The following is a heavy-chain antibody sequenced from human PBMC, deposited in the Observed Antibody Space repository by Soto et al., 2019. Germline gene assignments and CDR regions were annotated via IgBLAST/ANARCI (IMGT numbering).Heavy chain of an antibody. Sequence: EVQLLESGGDLIQPGGSLRLSCAASGFTFSSYAMSWVRQAPGKGLGWFSAISSSGGSTFYADSVKGRFTISRDNSRNTLYLQMNSLRAEDTAIYYCAKYQPMTQPRPYFDYWGQGTLVTVSS. CDR1: GFTFSSYA. CDR2: ISSSGGST. J-gene: IGHJ4*02. D-gene: IGHD3-22*01. CDR3: AKYQPMTQPRPYFDY. V-gene: IGHV3-23*01.